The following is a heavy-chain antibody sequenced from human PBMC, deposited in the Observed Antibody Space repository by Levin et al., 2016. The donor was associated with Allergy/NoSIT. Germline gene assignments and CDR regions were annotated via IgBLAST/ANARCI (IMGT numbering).Heavy chain of an antibody. Sequence: WVRQAPGQGLEWMGGIIPIFGTANYAQKFQGRVTITADKSTSTAYMELSSLRSEDTAVYYCARDEEAAGTVDNWFDPWGQGTLVTVSS. J-gene: IGHJ5*02. CDR2: IIPIFGTA. CDR3: ARDEEAAGTVDNWFDP. V-gene: IGHV1-69*06. D-gene: IGHD6-13*01.